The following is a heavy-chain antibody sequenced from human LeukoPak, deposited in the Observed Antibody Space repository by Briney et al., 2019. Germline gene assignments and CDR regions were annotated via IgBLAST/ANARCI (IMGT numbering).Heavy chain of an antibody. V-gene: IGHV4-59*01. CDR1: GGSISSYY. CDR2: IYYSGST. D-gene: IGHD2-15*01. Sequence: SETLSLTCTVSGGSISSYYWSWIRQPPGKGLEWIGYIYYSGSTNYNPSLKSRVTISVDTSKNQFSLKLSSVTAADTAVYYCARAVGYCSGGSCYHWYFDLWGRGTLVTVSS. CDR3: ARAVGYCSGGSCYHWYFDL. J-gene: IGHJ2*01.